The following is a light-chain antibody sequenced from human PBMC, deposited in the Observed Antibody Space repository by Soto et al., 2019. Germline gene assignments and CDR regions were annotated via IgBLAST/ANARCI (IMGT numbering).Light chain of an antibody. CDR2: GAS. CDR1: ESVSTNY. CDR3: QQYGSVPLT. J-gene: IGKJ4*01. Sequence: EIVLTQSPGTLSLSPGERATLSCRASESVSTNYLAWYQQTPGQAPRLLISGASSRATGIPDRFSGSGSGADFTLTINRLEPEDFAVYYCQQYGSVPLTFGGGTKVEIK. V-gene: IGKV3-20*01.